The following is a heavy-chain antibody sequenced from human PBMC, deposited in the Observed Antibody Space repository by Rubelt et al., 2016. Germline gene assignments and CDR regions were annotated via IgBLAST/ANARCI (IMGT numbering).Heavy chain of an antibody. CDR1: GYTFTNYP. J-gene: IGHJ3*02. CDR2: INAGNGNT. V-gene: IGHV1-3*01. CDR3: ARGDSWYSDAFDI. D-gene: IGHD6-13*01. Sequence: QVHLVQSGAEVKKPGASVKVSCKASGYTFTNYPMHWVRQAPGQRLEWMGWINAGNGNTKYPWNYQGVGTIPRDTSARTAYMGLGSLRSEDTAGYDCARGDSWYSDAFDIWGQGTMVTVSS.